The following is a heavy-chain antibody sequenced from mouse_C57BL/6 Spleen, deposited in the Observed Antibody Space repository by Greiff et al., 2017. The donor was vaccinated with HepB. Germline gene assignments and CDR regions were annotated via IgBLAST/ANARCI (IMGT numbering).Heavy chain of an antibody. D-gene: IGHD2-3*01. CDR1: GFNIKDYY. CDR2: IDPEDGET. V-gene: IGHV14-2*01. CDR3: ARLGDGYSEYYFDY. J-gene: IGHJ2*01. Sequence: EVQLQQSGAELVKPGASVKLSCTASGFNIKDYYMHWVKQRTEQGLEWIGRIDPEDGETKYAPKFQGKATITADTSSNTAYLQLSSLTSEDTAVYYCARLGDGYSEYYFDYWGQGTTLTVSS.